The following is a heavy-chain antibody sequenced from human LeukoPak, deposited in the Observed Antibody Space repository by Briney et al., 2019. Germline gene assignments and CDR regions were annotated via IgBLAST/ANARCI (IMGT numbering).Heavy chain of an antibody. V-gene: IGHV3-23*05. Sequence: GGSLRLSCEASGFSFTSYAMHWVRQAPGKGLEWVSSINSCGNGTFYTDSLSGRFTISRDNGKKAVFLQMKSLRRGDSALYFCAKGTDTTGRQTFDIWGQGTLVTVSS. CDR3: AKGTDTTGRQTFDI. J-gene: IGHJ4*02. CDR1: GFSFTSYA. D-gene: IGHD2-8*02. CDR2: INSCGNGT.